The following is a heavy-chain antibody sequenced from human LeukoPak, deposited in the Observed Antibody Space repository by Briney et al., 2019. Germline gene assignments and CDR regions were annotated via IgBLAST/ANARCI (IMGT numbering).Heavy chain of an antibody. CDR3: ARHVGVVVITTSWFDP. V-gene: IGHV4-39*01. J-gene: IGHJ5*02. Sequence: GSLRLSCAASGFTFSSYWMSWVRQAPGKGLEWIGSIYYSGSTYYNPSLKSRVTTSVDTSKNQFSLKLSSVTAADTAVYYCARHVGVVVITTSWFDPWGQGTLVTVSS. D-gene: IGHD3-22*01. CDR2: IYYSGST. CDR1: GFTFSSYW.